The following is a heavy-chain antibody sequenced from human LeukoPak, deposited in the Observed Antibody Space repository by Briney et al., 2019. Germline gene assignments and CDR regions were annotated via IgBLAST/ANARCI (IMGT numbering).Heavy chain of an antibody. CDR2: IYTRGST. V-gene: IGHV4-61*02. CDR1: GDSISSGDYY. J-gene: IGHJ3*02. D-gene: IGHD1-26*01. Sequence: SQTLSLTCTVSGDSISSGDYYWGWIRQPAGKGLEWIVRIYTRGSTNYNPSLKSRVTISIDTSKNQFSLKLSSVTAADTAMYYCAREATLRGHYGGSYLDAFDIWGQGTMVTVSS. CDR3: AREATLRGHYGGSYLDAFDI.